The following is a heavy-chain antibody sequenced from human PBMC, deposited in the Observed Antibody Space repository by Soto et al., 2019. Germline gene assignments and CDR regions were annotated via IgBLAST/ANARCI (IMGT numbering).Heavy chain of an antibody. V-gene: IGHV3-33*08. D-gene: IGHD3-22*01. J-gene: IGHJ3*02. CDR1: GFTFSSYA. CDR3: ASLHDYYDSSGYHAFDI. Sequence: GGSLRLSCAASGFTFSSYAMSWVRQAPGKGLEWVAVIWYDGSNKYYADSVKGRFTISRDNSKNTLYLQMNSLRAEDTAVYYCASLHDYYDSSGYHAFDIWGQGTLVTVSS. CDR2: IWYDGSNK.